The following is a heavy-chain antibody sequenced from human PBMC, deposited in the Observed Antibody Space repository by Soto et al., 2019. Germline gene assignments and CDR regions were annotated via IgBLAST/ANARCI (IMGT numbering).Heavy chain of an antibody. V-gene: IGHV3-15*01. Sequence: VGSLRLSCAASGFTFTNAWMSWVRQAPGKGLEWVGRIRSKTAGGTADYPAPVKGRFTISRDDSKNTLYLQMNSLQTEDTAVYYCTTETADYVSMEPYWGLGTLVTVSS. D-gene: IGHD3-16*01. J-gene: IGHJ4*02. CDR2: IRSKTAGGTA. CDR1: GFTFTNAW. CDR3: TTETADYVSMEPY.